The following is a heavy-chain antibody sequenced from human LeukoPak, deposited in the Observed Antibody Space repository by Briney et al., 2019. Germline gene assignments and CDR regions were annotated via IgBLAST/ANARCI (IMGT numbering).Heavy chain of an antibody. Sequence: SSETLSLTCAVYGGSFSGYYWSWIRQPPGKGLEWIGEINHSGSTNYNPSLKSRVTISVDTSKNQFSLKLSSVTAADTAVYYCARLDSSGYYKTGVSYWGQGTLVTVSS. J-gene: IGHJ4*02. CDR3: ARLDSSGYYKTGVSY. D-gene: IGHD3-22*01. CDR1: GGSFSGYY. V-gene: IGHV4-34*01. CDR2: INHSGST.